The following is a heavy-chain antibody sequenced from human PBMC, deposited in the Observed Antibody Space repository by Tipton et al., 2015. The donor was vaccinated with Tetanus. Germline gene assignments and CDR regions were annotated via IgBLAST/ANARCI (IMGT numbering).Heavy chain of an antibody. CDR3: SKAKTWINLWFGDS. Sequence: SLRLSCAASGFTFSSYPMAWVRQTPGKRLEWVSGVSGTGGSTYCIDSVRGRFTVSRDNSGNTLYLEMTSLRAEDTAVYFCSKAKTWINLWFGDSWGQGTLVTVSS. V-gene: IGHV3-23*01. J-gene: IGHJ4*02. CDR1: GFTFSSYP. CDR2: VSGTGGST. D-gene: IGHD5-18*01.